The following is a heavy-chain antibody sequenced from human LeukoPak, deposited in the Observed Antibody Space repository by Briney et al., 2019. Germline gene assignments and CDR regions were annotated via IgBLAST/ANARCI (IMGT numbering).Heavy chain of an antibody. V-gene: IGHV3-23*01. Sequence: GGSLRLSCAASGFTFSSYSMNWVRQAPGKGLEWVSAISGGGGSTYYADSVKGRFTISRDNSKNSLFLQMNSLRAEDTAVYYCASEYSGYDFSLRYYGMDVWGQGTTVTVSS. CDR3: ASEYSGYDFSLRYYGMDV. J-gene: IGHJ6*02. CDR2: ISGGGGST. D-gene: IGHD5-12*01. CDR1: GFTFSSYS.